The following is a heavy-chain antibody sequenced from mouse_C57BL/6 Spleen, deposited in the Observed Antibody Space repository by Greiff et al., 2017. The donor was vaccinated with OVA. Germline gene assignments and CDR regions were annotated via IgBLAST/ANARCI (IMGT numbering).Heavy chain of an antibody. V-gene: IGHV3-6*01. Sequence: EVQLVESGPGLVKPSQSLSLTCSVTGYSITSGYYWNWIRQFPGNKLEWMGYISYDGSNNYNPSLKNRISITRDTSKNQFFLKLNSVTTEDTATYDCAREMRLRFYFDYWGQGTTLTVSS. D-gene: IGHD1-1*01. CDR2: ISYDGSN. CDR1: GYSITSGYY. CDR3: AREMRLRFYFDY. J-gene: IGHJ2*01.